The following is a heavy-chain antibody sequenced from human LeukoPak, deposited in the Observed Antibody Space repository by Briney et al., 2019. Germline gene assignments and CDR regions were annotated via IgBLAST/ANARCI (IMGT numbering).Heavy chain of an antibody. CDR3: ARDRGGVEFEY. CDR1: GFTVSSHY. CDR2: IYSGGST. Sequence: GGSLRLSCAGAGFTVSSHYMNWVRQAPGKGLEWVSVIYSGGSTYYADSVKGRFTISRDNSNNTLYLQMNSLRVEDTAVYYCARDRGGVEFEYWGQGTLVTVSS. V-gene: IGHV3-66*02. J-gene: IGHJ4*02. D-gene: IGHD3-16*01.